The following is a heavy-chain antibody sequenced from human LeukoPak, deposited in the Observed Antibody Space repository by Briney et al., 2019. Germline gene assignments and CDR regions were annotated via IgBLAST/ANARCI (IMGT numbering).Heavy chain of an antibody. J-gene: IGHJ4*02. Sequence: GGSLRLSCAASGFTFSSYAMSWVRQAPGKGLEWVAVIWYDGSNKYYADSVKGRFTISRDNSKNTLYLQMNSLRAEDTAVYYCARDLYYYDSSGYGYWGQGTLVTVSS. CDR3: ARDLYYYDSSGYGY. V-gene: IGHV3-33*08. D-gene: IGHD3-22*01. CDR2: IWYDGSNK. CDR1: GFTFSSYA.